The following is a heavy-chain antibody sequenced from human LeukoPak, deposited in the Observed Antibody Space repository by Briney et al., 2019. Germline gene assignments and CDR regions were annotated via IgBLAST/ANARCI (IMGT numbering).Heavy chain of an antibody. CDR3: ARWALYYNYYMDV. V-gene: IGHV3-48*04. CDR1: GFTFSSYT. Sequence: SGGSLRLSCAASGFTFSSYTMNWVRQAPGKGLEWVSYISSSSNTIYYADSVKGRFTISRDNAKNSLYLQMNSPRAEDTAVYYCARWALYYNYYMDVWGKGTTVTVSS. J-gene: IGHJ6*03. D-gene: IGHD3-10*01. CDR2: ISSSSNTI.